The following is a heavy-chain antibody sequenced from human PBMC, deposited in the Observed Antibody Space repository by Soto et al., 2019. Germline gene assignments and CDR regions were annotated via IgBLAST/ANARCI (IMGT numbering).Heavy chain of an antibody. J-gene: IGHJ4*02. CDR1: GGSVSSGDYY. D-gene: IGHD5-12*01. V-gene: IGHV4-31*01. CDR3: ATTGGYGTPGDY. CDR2: ISYTGST. Sequence: QVHLQESGPGLVKPSQTLSLNCTVSGGSVSSGDYYWTWIRQHPGKGLEWIGYISYTGSTYYNPSLESQVAISGDTSRTHFALRLNSVTAADTAVYYCATTGGYGTPGDYWGQGTLVTVSS.